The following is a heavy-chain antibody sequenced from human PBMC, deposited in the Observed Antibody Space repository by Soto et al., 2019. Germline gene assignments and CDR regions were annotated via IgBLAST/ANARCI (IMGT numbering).Heavy chain of an antibody. V-gene: IGHV4-39*01. J-gene: IGHJ5*02. CDR1: GGSISSGPYY. D-gene: IGHD3-10*01. Sequence: QLQLQESGPGLVKPSETLSLTCSVSGGSISSGPYYWGWIRQPPGKGLEWIGRIYNRGSTFYNPSLKSRVTISVDTSKNQLSRNVTSVSSADAVVYYCARPRSGSPYNWFDPWGQGILVTVSS. CDR2: IYNRGST. CDR3: ARPRSGSPYNWFDP.